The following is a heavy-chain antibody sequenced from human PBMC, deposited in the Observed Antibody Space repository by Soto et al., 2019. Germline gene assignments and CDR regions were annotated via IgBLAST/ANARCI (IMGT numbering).Heavy chain of an antibody. CDR3: ARGDYGDYVNYYGMDV. Sequence: QVPLVESGGGVVQPGRSLRLSCAASGFTFSSYGMHWVRQAPGKGLEWVAVIWYDGSNKYYADSVKGRFTISRDNSKNTLYLQMNSLRAEDTAVYYCARGDYGDYVNYYGMDVWGQGTTVTVSS. CDR2: IWYDGSNK. CDR1: GFTFSSYG. J-gene: IGHJ6*02. D-gene: IGHD4-17*01. V-gene: IGHV3-33*01.